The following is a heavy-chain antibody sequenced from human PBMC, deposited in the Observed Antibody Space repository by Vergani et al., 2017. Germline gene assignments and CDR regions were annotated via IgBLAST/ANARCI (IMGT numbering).Heavy chain of an antibody. V-gene: IGHV5-51*01. Sequence: EVQLVQSGAEVKKPGESLRISCKGSGYSFTSYWIGWVRQMPGKGLEWMGIIYPGDSDTRYSPSFQGQVTISADKSISTAYLQWSSLKASDTAMYYCARRSSGAAYYYYYGMDVWGQGTTVTVSS. CDR3: ARRSSGAAYYYYYGMDV. CDR1: GYSFTSYW. D-gene: IGHD3-22*01. J-gene: IGHJ6*02. CDR2: IYPGDSDT.